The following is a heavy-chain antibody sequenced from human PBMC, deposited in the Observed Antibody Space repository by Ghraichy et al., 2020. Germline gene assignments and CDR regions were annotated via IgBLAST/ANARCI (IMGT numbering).Heavy chain of an antibody. Sequence: SETLSLTCTVSGGSISSGGYYWSWIRQHPGKGLEWIGYIYYSGSTYYNPSLKSRVTISVDTSKNQFSLKLSSVTTADTAMYYCARASGYSYGSIYWGQGTLVTVSS. CDR2: IYYSGST. CDR1: GGSISSGGYY. J-gene: IGHJ4*02. D-gene: IGHD5-18*01. V-gene: IGHV4-31*03. CDR3: ARASGYSYGSIY.